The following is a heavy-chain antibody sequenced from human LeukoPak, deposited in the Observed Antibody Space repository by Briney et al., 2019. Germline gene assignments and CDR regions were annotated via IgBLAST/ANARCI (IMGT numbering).Heavy chain of an antibody. V-gene: IGHV3-7*05. D-gene: IGHD1-26*01. Sequence: GGSLRLSCAASGFTFSNYWMSWVRQAPGKGLEWVANIKQDGSEKNYVDSVKGRFTISRDNAKNSLYVQMNSLRAEDTAVYYCAGGGGSSDYWGQGTLVTVSS. CDR3: AGGGGSSDY. CDR1: GFTFSNYW. CDR2: IKQDGSEK. J-gene: IGHJ4*02.